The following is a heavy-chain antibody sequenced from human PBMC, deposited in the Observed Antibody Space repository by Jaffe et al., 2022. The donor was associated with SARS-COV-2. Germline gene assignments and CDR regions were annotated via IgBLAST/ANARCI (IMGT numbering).Heavy chain of an antibody. J-gene: IGHJ6*02. CDR2: IYPGDSET. CDR1: GYSFISYW. CDR3: ARHSYCSSNTCYSYYGLDV. Sequence: DVQLVQSGAEVKKPGESLRISCQASGYSFISYWIGWVRQMPGKGLEWMGIIYPGDSETRYSPSFQGLVTISADKSTSTGYLQWTSLKASDTAIYYCARHSYCSSNTCYSYYGLDVWGQGTTVTVSS. V-gene: IGHV5-51*01. D-gene: IGHD2-2*01.